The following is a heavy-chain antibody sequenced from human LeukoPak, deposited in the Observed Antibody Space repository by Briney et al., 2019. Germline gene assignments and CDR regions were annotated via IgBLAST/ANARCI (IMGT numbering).Heavy chain of an antibody. CDR2: MSSSSSYI. V-gene: IGHV3-21*03. CDR3: TTYSSGSCPF. CDR1: GFIFSSYS. Sequence: GGSLRLSCAASGFIFSSYSMNWVRQAPGKGLEWVSSMSSSSSYIYYADSLKGRFTISRDNAKNSLYLQMNSLKTEDTAVYYCTTYSSGSCPFWGQGTLVTVSS. J-gene: IGHJ4*02. D-gene: IGHD6-19*01.